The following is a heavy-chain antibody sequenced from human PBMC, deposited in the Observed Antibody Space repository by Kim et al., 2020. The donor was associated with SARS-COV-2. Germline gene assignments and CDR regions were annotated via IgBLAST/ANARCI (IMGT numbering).Heavy chain of an antibody. V-gene: IGHV3-21*01. CDR1: GFTFSSYS. CDR2: ISSSSSYI. J-gene: IGHJ6*02. Sequence: GGSLRLSCAASGFTFSSYSMNWVRQAPGKGLEWVSSISSSSSYIYYADSVKGRFTISRDNAKNSLYLQMNSLRAEDTVVYYCARDLNYYGMDVWGQGTTVTVSS. CDR3: ARDLNYYGMDV.